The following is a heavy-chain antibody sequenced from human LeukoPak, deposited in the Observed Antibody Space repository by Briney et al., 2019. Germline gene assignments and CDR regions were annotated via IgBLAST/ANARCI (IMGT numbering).Heavy chain of an antibody. V-gene: IGHV3-53*01. Sequence: GGSLRLSCAASGFTVSSIHMVWVRQAPGKGLEWVSVTYTGGNSYYADSVKGRFIISRDISKNTLYLQMNSLRAEDSALYYCAKGGRGSAAVVAPRSFDIWGQGTMVTVSS. J-gene: IGHJ3*02. CDR1: GFTVSSIH. CDR3: AKGGRGSAAVVAPRSFDI. CDR2: TYTGGNS. D-gene: IGHD3-22*01.